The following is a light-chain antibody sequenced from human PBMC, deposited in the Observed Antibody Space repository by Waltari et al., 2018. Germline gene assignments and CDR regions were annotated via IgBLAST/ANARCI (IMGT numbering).Light chain of an antibody. J-gene: IGLJ1*01. CDR2: DVS. Sequence: QSALTQPASVSGSPGQSLTISCTGPSSDVGGYNYVSWYQQHPGKAPKLMIYDVSNRPSGVSNRCSGSKSGNTASLTISGLQAEDEADYYCSSYTSSSTYVFGTGTKVTVL. CDR1: SSDVGGYNY. V-gene: IGLV2-14*03. CDR3: SSYTSSSTYV.